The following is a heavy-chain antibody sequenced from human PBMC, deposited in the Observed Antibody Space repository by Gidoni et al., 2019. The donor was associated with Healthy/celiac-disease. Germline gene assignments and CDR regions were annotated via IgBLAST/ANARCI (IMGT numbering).Heavy chain of an antibody. CDR2: IYSGGST. CDR3: ARDRSGEWELLPFDY. D-gene: IGHD1-26*01. Sequence: EVQLVASGGGLVQPGGSLRLSCAASGFTVSSNYMSWVRLAPGKGLEWVSVIYSGGSTYYADSVKGRFTITRDNSKNTLYLQMNSLRAEDTAVYYCARDRSGEWELLPFDYWGQGTLVTVSS. CDR1: GFTVSSNY. V-gene: IGHV3-66*02. J-gene: IGHJ4*02.